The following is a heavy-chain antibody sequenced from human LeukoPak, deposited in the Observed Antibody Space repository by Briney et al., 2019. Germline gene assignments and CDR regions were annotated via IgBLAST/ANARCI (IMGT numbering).Heavy chain of an antibody. CDR2: FDPEDGET. CDR1: GYTLTELS. Sequence: ASVKVSCKVSGYTLTELSMHWVRQAPGKGLEWMGGFDPEDGETIYAQKFQGRVTMTEDTSTDTAYMELSSLRSEDTAVYYCARGPGIAAAGTHYYYYYMDVWGKGTTVTVSS. V-gene: IGHV1-24*01. CDR3: ARGPGIAAAGTHYYYYYMDV. D-gene: IGHD6-13*01. J-gene: IGHJ6*03.